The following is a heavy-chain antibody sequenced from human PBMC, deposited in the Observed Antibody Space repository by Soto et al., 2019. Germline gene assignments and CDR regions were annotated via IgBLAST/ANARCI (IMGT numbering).Heavy chain of an antibody. CDR1: GFTFTRYS. V-gene: IGHV3-21*06. J-gene: IGHJ4*02. CDR2: ISSTTNYI. Sequence: PVGSLRLSCAASGFTFTRYSMNWVRQAPGKGLEWVSSISSTTNYIYYGDSMKGRFTISRDNAKNSLYLEMNGLRAEDTAVYYCARESEDLTSNFDYWGQGTLVTVSS. CDR3: ARESEDLTSNFDY.